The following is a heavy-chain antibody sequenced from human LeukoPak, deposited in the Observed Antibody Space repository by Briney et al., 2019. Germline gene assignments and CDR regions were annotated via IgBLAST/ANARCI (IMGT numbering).Heavy chain of an antibody. J-gene: IGHJ4*02. D-gene: IGHD6-19*01. CDR2: IYHSGST. Sequence: SETLSLTCTVSGYSISSGYYWGWIRQPPGKGLEWIGSIYHSGSTYYNPSFKSRVTISVDTSKNQFSLKLSSVTAADTAVYYCARPGWYYFDYWGQGTLVTVSS. CDR3: ARPGWYYFDY. CDR1: GYSISSGYY. V-gene: IGHV4-38-2*02.